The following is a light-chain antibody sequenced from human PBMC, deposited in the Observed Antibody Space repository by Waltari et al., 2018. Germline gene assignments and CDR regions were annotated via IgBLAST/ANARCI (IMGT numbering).Light chain of an antibody. CDR2: WAS. V-gene: IGKV4-1*01. J-gene: IGKJ2*01. CDR1: QSVLYSSNNKNY. Sequence: DIVMTQSPDSLAVSLGERATINCKSSQSVLYSSNNKNYLAWYQQKPGQPPKVLIYWASTRESGVPDRFSGSGSGTDFTLTISRLQAEDGAVYYCQQYYSAVRTFGQGTKLEIK. CDR3: QQYYSAVRT.